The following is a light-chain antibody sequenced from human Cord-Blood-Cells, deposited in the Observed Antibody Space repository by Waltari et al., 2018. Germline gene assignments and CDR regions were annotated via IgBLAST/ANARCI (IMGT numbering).Light chain of an antibody. V-gene: IGLV2-23*01. CDR3: CSYAGSSTLV. CDR1: SSDVGSYNL. CDR2: EGS. J-gene: IGLJ3*02. Sequence: QSALTRPASVSGSPGQSITISCPGTSSDVGSYNLVPWYQQHPGKAPKLMIYEGSKRPSGVSNRFSGSKSGNTASLTISGLQAEDEADYYCCSYAGSSTLVFGGGTKLTVL.